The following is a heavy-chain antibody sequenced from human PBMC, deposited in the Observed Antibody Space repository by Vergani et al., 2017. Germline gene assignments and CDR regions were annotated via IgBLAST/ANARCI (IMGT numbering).Heavy chain of an antibody. CDR1: GFSLTTRGVA. CDR3: TXRPECSVGNCYDDY. D-gene: IGHD2-15*01. J-gene: IGHJ4*02. V-gene: IGHV2-5*02. Sequence: QITLKESGPTLVKPTQTLTLTCTFSGFSLTTRGVAVGWIRQPPGKALEWLAIVFWDDDKRYSPSLRNRVTITRDTSRNQVVLTRTNIDPVDTATYYCTXRPECSVGNCYDDYWGQGTLVTVSS. CDR2: VFWDDDK.